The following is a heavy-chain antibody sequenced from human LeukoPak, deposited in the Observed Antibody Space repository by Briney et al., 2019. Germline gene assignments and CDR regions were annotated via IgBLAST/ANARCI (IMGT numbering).Heavy chain of an antibody. CDR2: IKRDGNEK. CDR3: AKEGAYPIITYDS. Sequence: GGSLRLSCAASRFTFSSYWMNWVRQAPGKGLEWVANIKRDGNEKNYVDSVKGRFTISRDNAKNSLYLQMDSLRAEDTAVYYCAKEGAYPIITYDSGGQGALVTVSS. CDR1: RFTFSSYW. J-gene: IGHJ5*01. V-gene: IGHV3-7*01. D-gene: IGHD3-10*01.